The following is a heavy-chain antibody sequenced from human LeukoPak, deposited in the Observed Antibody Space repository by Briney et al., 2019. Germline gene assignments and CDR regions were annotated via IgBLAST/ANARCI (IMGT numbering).Heavy chain of an antibody. J-gene: IGHJ5*02. V-gene: IGHV1-69*13. CDR3: ARDVGITVADSFDP. Sequence: GASVKVSCKASGGTFSSYAISWVRQAPGQGLEWMGGIIPIFGTANYAQKFQGRVTITADESTSTAYMELSSLRSEDTAVYYCARDVGITVADSFDPWGQGTLVTVSS. CDR1: GGTFSSYA. CDR2: IIPIFGTA. D-gene: IGHD6-13*01.